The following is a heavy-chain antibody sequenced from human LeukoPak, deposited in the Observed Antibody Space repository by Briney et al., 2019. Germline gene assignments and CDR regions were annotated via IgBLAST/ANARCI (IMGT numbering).Heavy chain of an antibody. V-gene: IGHV4-59*08. CDR3: ARLQNRGFDYGYDDAFDV. CDR1: HGSISRYY. Sequence: SETLSLTCIVSHGSISRYYWSWIRQPPGKGLEWIGHIYYSGSTEYSPSLKSRVTISVDTSENQVSLKVTSVTAADTAVYYCARLQNRGFDYGYDDAFDVWCQGTMVTVSS. D-gene: IGHD5-18*01. CDR2: IYYSGST. J-gene: IGHJ3*01.